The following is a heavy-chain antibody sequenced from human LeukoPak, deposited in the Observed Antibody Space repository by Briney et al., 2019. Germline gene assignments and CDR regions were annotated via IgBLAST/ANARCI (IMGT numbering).Heavy chain of an antibody. D-gene: IGHD6-19*01. CDR3: AKDLLAGTDLY. CDR1: GFTFDDYT. V-gene: IGHV3-23*01. J-gene: IGHJ4*02. CDR2: ISASGGST. Sequence: GGSLRLSCAASGFTFDDYTMHWVRQAPGKGLEWVSAISASGGSTYYSDSVKGRFNISRDNSKNTLYLQMDSLRADDTAVYYCAKDLLAGTDLYWGQGTLVTVSS.